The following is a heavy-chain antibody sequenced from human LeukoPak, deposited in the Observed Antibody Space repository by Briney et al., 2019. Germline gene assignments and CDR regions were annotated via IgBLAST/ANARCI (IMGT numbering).Heavy chain of an antibody. CDR1: GGSISSGGYY. CDR2: VSYSGST. D-gene: IGHD1-14*01. J-gene: IGHJ6*02. CDR3: ARDPLRTFADYYYYGMDV. V-gene: IGHV4-31*03. Sequence: SETLSLTCTVSGGSISSGGYYWSWIRQHPGKGLEWIGYVSYSGSTYYNPSLKSRVTISVDTSKNQFSLKLSSVTAADTAVYYCARDPLRTFADYYYYGMDVWGQGTTVTVSS.